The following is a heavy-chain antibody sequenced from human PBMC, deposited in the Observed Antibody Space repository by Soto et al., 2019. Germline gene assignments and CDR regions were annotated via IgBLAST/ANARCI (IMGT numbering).Heavy chain of an antibody. CDR3: ATSRGLYDYGST. V-gene: IGHV1-46*01. Sequence: GASVKVSCKASGYTFTKYYIHWVRQAPGQGLQWLGIINPSGGATTYAQKFQGRVTMTRDTSTSTVFLELRSLRSEDTAIFYCATSRGLYDYGSTWGPGTLVTVSS. CDR2: INPSGGAT. CDR1: GYTFTKYY. J-gene: IGHJ5*02. D-gene: IGHD4-17*01.